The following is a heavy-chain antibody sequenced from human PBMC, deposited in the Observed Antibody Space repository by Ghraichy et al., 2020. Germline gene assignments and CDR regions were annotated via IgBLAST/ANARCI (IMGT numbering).Heavy chain of an antibody. D-gene: IGHD3-22*01. CDR2: IYYSGST. CDR1: GGSISSSSYY. V-gene: IGHV4-39*01. Sequence: SETLSLTCTVSGGSISSSSYYWGWIRQPPGKGLEWLGSIYYSGSTYYNPSLKSRVTISVDTSKNQFSLKLSSVPAADTAVYYCANGWAGTYYYDSSGSTVIWGQGTMVTVSS. CDR3: ANGWAGTYYYDSSGSTVI. J-gene: IGHJ3*02.